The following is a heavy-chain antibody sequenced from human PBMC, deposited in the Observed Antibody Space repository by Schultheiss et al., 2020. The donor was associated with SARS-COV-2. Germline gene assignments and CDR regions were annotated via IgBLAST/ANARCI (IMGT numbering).Heavy chain of an antibody. J-gene: IGHJ3*02. V-gene: IGHV1-18*01. Sequence: ASVKVSCKASGYTFTSYGISWVRQAPGQGLEWMGWISAYNGNTNYAQKLQGRVTMTTDTSTSTAYMELRSLRSDDTAVYYCARPYDSSGYYYGPDDAFDIWGQGTMVTVSS. CDR1: GYTFTSYG. CDR3: ARPYDSSGYYYGPDDAFDI. D-gene: IGHD3-22*01. CDR2: ISAYNGNT.